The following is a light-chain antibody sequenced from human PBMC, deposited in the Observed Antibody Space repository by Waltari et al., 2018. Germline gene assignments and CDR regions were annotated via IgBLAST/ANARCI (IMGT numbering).Light chain of an antibody. CDR1: GSNIGSNT. CDR3: AAWDDGLNGWV. J-gene: IGLJ3*02. V-gene: IGLV1-44*01. Sequence: QSVLPQPPSASGSPGQRVTISCSGRGSNIGSNTVIWYQQFPGAAPKLLIYTNSQRPSGVPDRFSGSKSGTSGYLAISGLQSEDEADYYCAAWDDGLNGWVFGGRTKLTVL. CDR2: TNS.